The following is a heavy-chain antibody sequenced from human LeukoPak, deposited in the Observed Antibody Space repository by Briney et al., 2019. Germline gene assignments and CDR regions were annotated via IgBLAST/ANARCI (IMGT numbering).Heavy chain of an antibody. CDR1: GFTFGDYA. J-gene: IGHJ4*02. Sequence: GGSLRLSCTASGFTFGDYAMSWFRQASGKGLEWVGFIRSKAYGGTTEYAASVKGRFTISRDDSKSIAYLQLNSLKTEDTAVYYCTRVLEQWLDDYWGQGTLVTVSS. D-gene: IGHD6-19*01. V-gene: IGHV3-49*03. CDR3: TRVLEQWLDDY. CDR2: IRSKAYGGTT.